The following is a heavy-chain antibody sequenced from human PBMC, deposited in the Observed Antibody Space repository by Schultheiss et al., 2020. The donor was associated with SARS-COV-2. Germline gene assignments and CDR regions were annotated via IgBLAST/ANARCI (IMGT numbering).Heavy chain of an antibody. Sequence: LRLSCTVSGDSISIGDYYWTWIRQPPGKGLEWIGFIYYTGSAFYNPSLKGRLAISVDKSKNQFSLNLSSVTAADTAVYYCARGRAWLSWFDPWGQGTLVTVSS. CDR1: GDSISIGDYY. V-gene: IGHV4-30-4*01. D-gene: IGHD3-10*01. J-gene: IGHJ5*02. CDR3: ARGRAWLSWFDP. CDR2: IYYTGSA.